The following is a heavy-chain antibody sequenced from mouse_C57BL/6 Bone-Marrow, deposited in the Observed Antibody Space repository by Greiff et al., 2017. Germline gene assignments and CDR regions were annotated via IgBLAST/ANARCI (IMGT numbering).Heavy chain of an antibody. D-gene: IGHD2-5*01. CDR1: GFTFSDYY. CDR2: ISNGGGST. CDR3: ARLYSKGAY. Sequence: EVMLVESGGGLVQPGGSLKLSCAASGFTFSDYYMYWVRQTPEKRLEWVAYISNGGGSTYYPDTVKGRFTISRDNAKNTLYLQMSRLKSEDTAMYYCARLYSKGAYWGQGTLVTVSA. J-gene: IGHJ3*01. V-gene: IGHV5-12*01.